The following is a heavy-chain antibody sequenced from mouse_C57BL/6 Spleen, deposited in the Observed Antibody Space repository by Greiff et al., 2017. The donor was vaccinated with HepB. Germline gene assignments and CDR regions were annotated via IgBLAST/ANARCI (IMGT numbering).Heavy chain of an antibody. CDR2: FHPYNDDT. D-gene: IGHD2-4*01. CDR3: ARPDYGGKGNFAY. V-gene: IGHV1-47*01. CDR1: GYTFTTYP. J-gene: IGHJ2*01. Sequence: VQLVESGAELVKPGASVKMSCKASGYTFTTYPIEWMKQNHGKSLEWIGNFHPYNDDTKYNEKFKGKATLTVEKSSSTVYLELSRLTSDDSAVYYCARPDYGGKGNFAYWGQGTTLTVSS.